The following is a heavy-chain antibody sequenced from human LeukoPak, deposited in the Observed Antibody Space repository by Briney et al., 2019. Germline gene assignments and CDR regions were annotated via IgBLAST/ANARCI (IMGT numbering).Heavy chain of an antibody. CDR1: GVTFSSYG. CDR2: IWYDGNNK. CDR3: GRSMDV. Sequence: GGSVRLSCAASGVTFSSYGIHWVRQAPGKGLEWVALIWYDGNNKYYADSVKGRFTISRDNAKNSLYLQMNSLGAEDTAVYYCGRSMDVWGQGTTVTVS. J-gene: IGHJ6*02. V-gene: IGHV3-33*03.